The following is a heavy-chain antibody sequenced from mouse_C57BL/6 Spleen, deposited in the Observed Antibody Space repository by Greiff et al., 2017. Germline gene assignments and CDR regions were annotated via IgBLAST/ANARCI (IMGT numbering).Heavy chain of an antibody. CDR3: ARHTHYYGSSYDAMDY. D-gene: IGHD1-1*01. J-gene: IGHJ4*01. Sequence: DVKLVESGGDLVKPGGSLKLSCAASGFTFSSYGMSWVRQTPDTRLEWVATISSGGSYTYYPDSVKGRFTISRDNAKNTLYLQMSSLKSEDTAMYYCARHTHYYGSSYDAMDYWGQGTSVTVSS. CDR2: ISSGGSYT. V-gene: IGHV5-6*02. CDR1: GFTFSSYG.